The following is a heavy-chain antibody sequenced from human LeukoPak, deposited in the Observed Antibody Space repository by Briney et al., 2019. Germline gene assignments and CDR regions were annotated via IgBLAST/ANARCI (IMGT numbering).Heavy chain of an antibody. V-gene: IGHV1-2*02. CDR1: VYTFTGYY. J-gene: IGHJ5*02. CDR2: INPNSGGT. CDR3: ASSIGDPTVPNWFDP. Sequence: ASVKVSCKASVYTFTGYYMHWVRQAPGQGLEWMGWINPNSGGTNYAQKFQGRVTMTRDTSISTAYMELSRLRSDDTAVYYCASSIGDPTVPNWFDPWGQGTLVTVSS. D-gene: IGHD4-17*01.